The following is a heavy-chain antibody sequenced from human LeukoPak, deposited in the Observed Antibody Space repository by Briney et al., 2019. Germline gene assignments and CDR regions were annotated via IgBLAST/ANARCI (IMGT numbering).Heavy chain of an antibody. Sequence: PSETLSLTCTVSGGSISSSSYYWGWIRQPPGKGLEWIGSIYYSGSTYYNPSLKSRVTISVDTSKNQFSLKLSSVTAADTAVYYCANLIDYGSGSYGYYYMDVWGKGTTVTISS. CDR3: ANLIDYGSGSYGYYYMDV. J-gene: IGHJ6*03. CDR1: GGSISSSSYY. CDR2: IYYSGST. D-gene: IGHD3-10*01. V-gene: IGHV4-39*01.